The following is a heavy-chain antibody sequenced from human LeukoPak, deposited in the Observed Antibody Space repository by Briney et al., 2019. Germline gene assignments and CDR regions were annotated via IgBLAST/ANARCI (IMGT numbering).Heavy chain of an antibody. CDR3: ARDRGAVTDVFDY. Sequence: GGSLRLSCVASGFTLSDYYMSWIRQAPGKGLEWVSYIRSSGTTIHYADSVKGRFTISRDNAKNSLYLQMNSLRAEDTAVYYCARDRGAVTDVFDYWGQGTLVTVSS. J-gene: IGHJ4*02. CDR2: IRSSGTTI. CDR1: GFTLSDYY. V-gene: IGHV3-11*04. D-gene: IGHD6-19*01.